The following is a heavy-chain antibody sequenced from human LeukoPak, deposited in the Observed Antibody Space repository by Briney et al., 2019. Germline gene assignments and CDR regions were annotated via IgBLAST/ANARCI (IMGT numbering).Heavy chain of an antibody. V-gene: IGHV4-59*01. Sequence: SETLSLTCTVSGGSISSYYWSWIRQPPGKGLEWIGYIYDSGSTNYNPSLKSRVTISVDTSKNQFSLKLSSVTAADTAVYYCAREGQDLDHWGQGTLVSVST. J-gene: IGHJ4*02. D-gene: IGHD2-15*01. CDR3: AREGQDLDH. CDR1: GGSISSYY. CDR2: IYDSGST.